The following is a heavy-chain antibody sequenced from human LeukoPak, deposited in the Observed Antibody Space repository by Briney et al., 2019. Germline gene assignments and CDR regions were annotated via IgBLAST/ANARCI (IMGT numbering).Heavy chain of an antibody. Sequence: PGGSLRLSCAASGFTFSSYAMHWVRQAPGKGLKWVAVISYDGSNKYYADSVKGRFTISRDNSKNTLYLQMNSLRAEDTAVYYCAKAPTRTSDYWGQGTLVTVSS. D-gene: IGHD1-14*01. CDR1: GFTFSSYA. V-gene: IGHV3-30*04. CDR3: AKAPTRTSDY. J-gene: IGHJ4*02. CDR2: ISYDGSNK.